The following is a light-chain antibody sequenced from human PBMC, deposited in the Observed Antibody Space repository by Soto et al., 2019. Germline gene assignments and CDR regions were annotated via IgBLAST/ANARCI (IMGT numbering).Light chain of an antibody. CDR2: AAS. V-gene: IGKV1-39*01. J-gene: IGKJ1*01. CDR1: QSISTY. CDR3: QQGYSIPWT. Sequence: DIQMTQSPSSLSASIGDRVTITCRASQSISTYLNWYQHKLGKTPQLLIYAASTLQSGVPPRFSGSGSGTDFTLTITSLQPEDFATSYYQQGYSIPWTFGQGTNVETK.